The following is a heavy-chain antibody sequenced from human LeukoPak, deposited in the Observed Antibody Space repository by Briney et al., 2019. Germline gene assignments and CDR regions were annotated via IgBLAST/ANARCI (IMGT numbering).Heavy chain of an antibody. CDR3: ARTCGGDCYFDY. CDR2: IYYSGST. Sequence: SETLSLTCTVSGGSISSSSYYWGWIRQPPGKGLEWIGSIYYSGSTYYNPSLKSRVTISVDTSKNQFSLKLSSVTAADTAVYYCARTCGGDCYFDYWGQRTLVTVSS. V-gene: IGHV4-39*01. D-gene: IGHD2-21*02. J-gene: IGHJ4*02. CDR1: GGSISSSSYY.